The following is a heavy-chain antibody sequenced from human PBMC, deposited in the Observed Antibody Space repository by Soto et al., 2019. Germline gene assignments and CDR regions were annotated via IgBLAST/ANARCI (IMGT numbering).Heavy chain of an antibody. CDR1: GFTFSDYY. V-gene: IGHV3-11*01. J-gene: IGHJ4*02. Sequence: PGGSLRLSCAASGFTFSDYYMSWIRQAPGKGLEWVSYISSSDSIYYADSVKGRFTISRDNAKNSAYLQMNSLRAEDTAVYYCARDLGYYDSSGYFDYWGQGTLVTVSS. D-gene: IGHD3-22*01. CDR3: ARDLGYYDSSGYFDY. CDR2: ISSSDSI.